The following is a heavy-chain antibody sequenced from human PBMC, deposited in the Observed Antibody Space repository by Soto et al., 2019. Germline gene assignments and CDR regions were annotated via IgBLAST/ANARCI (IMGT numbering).Heavy chain of an antibody. Sequence: GGSLRLSCAASGFTFSSYGMHWVRQAPGKGLEWVAVIWYDGSNKYYADSVRGRFTISRDNSKNTLYLQMNSLRAEDTAVYYCARDSKYCSGGSCYGSGYFDYWGQGTLVTVSS. J-gene: IGHJ4*03. CDR2: IWYDGSNK. CDR1: GFTFSSYG. D-gene: IGHD2-15*01. CDR3: ARDSKYCSGGSCYGSGYFDY. V-gene: IGHV3-33*01.